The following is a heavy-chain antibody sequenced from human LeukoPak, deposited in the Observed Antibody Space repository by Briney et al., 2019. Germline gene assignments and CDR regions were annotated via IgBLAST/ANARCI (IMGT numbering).Heavy chain of an antibody. D-gene: IGHD3-10*01. J-gene: IGHJ4*02. CDR2: ISYDGSNK. CDR1: GFTFGSYG. Sequence: TGGSLRLSCAASGFTFGSYGMHWVRQAPGKGLEWVAVISYDGSNKYYADSVKGRFTISRDNSKNTLYLQMNSLRAEDTAVYYCAKMGIDGSGSYYTEDYWGQGTLVTVSS. CDR3: AKMGIDGSGSYYTEDY. V-gene: IGHV3-30*18.